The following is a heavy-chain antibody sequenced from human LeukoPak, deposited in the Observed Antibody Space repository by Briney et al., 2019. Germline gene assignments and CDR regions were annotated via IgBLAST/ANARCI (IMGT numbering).Heavy chain of an antibody. CDR3: AREGTAGTNLNWFDP. V-gene: IGHV4-59*01. D-gene: IGHD1-1*01. Sequence: SETLSLTCTVSGGSISSYYWSWLRQPPGKGLEWIGYISYSGSTNFNPSLKSRVTISVDTSKNQFSLKLSSVTAADTAVYYCAREGTAGTNLNWFDPWGQGTLVTVSS. J-gene: IGHJ5*02. CDR2: ISYSGST. CDR1: GGSISSYY.